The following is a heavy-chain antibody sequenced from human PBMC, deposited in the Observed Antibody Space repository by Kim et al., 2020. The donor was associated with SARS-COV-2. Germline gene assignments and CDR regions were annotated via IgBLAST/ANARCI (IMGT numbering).Heavy chain of an antibody. CDR2: INHSGST. D-gene: IGHD6-13*01. CDR1: GGSFSGYY. Sequence: SETLSLTCAVYGGSFSGYYWSWIRQPPGKGLEWIGEINHSGSTNYNPSLKSRVTISVDTSKNQFSLKLSSVTAADTAVYYCARWGSSWLPTTSYYYYGMDVWGQGTTVTVSS. V-gene: IGHV4-34*01. CDR3: ARWGSSWLPTTSYYYYGMDV. J-gene: IGHJ6*02.